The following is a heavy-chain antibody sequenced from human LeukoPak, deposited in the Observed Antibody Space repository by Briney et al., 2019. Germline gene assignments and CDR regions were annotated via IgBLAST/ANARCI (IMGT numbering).Heavy chain of an antibody. Sequence: GGSLRLSCAASGFTFSSYSMNWVRQDPRKVLECVSSINSSATYVYYADSVKSRFTISKDNAKNSLSLQMNSLRADDAAVYYCAGTEKGASGYWYFDLWGRGTLVTVSS. J-gene: IGHJ2*01. V-gene: IGHV3-21*01. D-gene: IGHD1-26*01. CDR2: INSSATYV. CDR3: AGTEKGASGYWYFDL. CDR1: GFTFSSYS.